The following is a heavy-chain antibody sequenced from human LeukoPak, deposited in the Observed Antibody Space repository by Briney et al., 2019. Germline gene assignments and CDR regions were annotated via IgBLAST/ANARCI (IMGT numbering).Heavy chain of an antibody. CDR1: GFTFSNYN. D-gene: IGHD1-14*01. CDR2: ISSSSTYI. Sequence: GGSLRLSCAASGFTFSNYNMTWVRQAPGKGLEWVSSISSSSTYIYYADSVKGRFTISRDNAKNSLYLQMTSLRAEDTAVYYCARDRAPEAFDIWGQGAMVTVS. J-gene: IGHJ3*02. V-gene: IGHV3-21*01. CDR3: ARDRAPEAFDI.